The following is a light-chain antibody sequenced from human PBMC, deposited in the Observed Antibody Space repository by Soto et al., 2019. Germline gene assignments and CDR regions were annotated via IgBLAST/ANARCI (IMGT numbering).Light chain of an antibody. V-gene: IGKV1-5*03. J-gene: IGKJ4*01. CDR2: KVS. CDR1: QSISTA. Sequence: DIQMTQSPSTLSAYVGDRVTITCRASQSISTALAWFQQKPGKAPKFLIDKVSNLESGVPSRFSGSGSGAEFTLTISSLQPDDFACYHCLQYYNYPFTFGGGTTVEIK. CDR3: LQYYNYPFT.